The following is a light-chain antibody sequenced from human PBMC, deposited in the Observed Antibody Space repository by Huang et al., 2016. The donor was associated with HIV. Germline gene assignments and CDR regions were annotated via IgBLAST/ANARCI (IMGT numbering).Light chain of an antibody. V-gene: IGKV1-NL1*01. CDR3: QQYYSIPRT. J-gene: IGKJ1*01. CDR2: VES. Sequence: DIQMTQSPSSLSASEGDRVTITCRASQGIRNSLAWYQQKPGKAPKLLVYVESRLENGVPARFSGSGSGTDYTLTINNLQPEDFATYYCQQYYSIPRTFGQGTKVEIK. CDR1: QGIRNS.